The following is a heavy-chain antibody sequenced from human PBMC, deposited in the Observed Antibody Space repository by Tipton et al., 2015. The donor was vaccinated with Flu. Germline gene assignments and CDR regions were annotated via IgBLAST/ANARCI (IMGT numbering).Heavy chain of an antibody. CDR2: ISSSGSTI. Sequence: SLRLSCAASGFTFSSYEMNWVRQAPGKGLEWVSYISSSGSTIYYADSVKGRFTISRDNAKNSLYPQMNSLRAEDTAVYYCARVEAEWLLFAEPWGQGTLVTVSS. CDR3: ARVEAEWLLFAEP. D-gene: IGHD3-3*01. V-gene: IGHV3-48*03. J-gene: IGHJ5*02. CDR1: GFTFSSYE.